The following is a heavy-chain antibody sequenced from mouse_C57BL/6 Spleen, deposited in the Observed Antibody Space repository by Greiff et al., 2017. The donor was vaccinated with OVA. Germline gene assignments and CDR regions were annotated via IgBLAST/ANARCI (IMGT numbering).Heavy chain of an antibody. J-gene: IGHJ3*01. Sequence: QVQLQQPGAELVKPGASVKLSCKASGYTFTSYWMQWVKQRPGQGLEWIGEIDPSDSYTNYNQKFKGKATLTVDTSSSTATMQLSSLTSEDSAVYYCARYGNWFAYWGQGTLVTVSA. CDR3: ARYGNWFAY. V-gene: IGHV1-50*01. CDR1: GYTFTSYW. CDR2: IDPSDSYT. D-gene: IGHD2-1*01.